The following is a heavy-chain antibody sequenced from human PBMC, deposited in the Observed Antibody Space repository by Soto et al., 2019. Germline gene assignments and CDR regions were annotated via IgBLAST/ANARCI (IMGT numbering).Heavy chain of an antibody. Sequence: ASETLSLTCTVSGGSISSSSYYWGWIRQPPGKGLEWIGSIYYSGSTYYNPSLKSRVTISVDTSKNQFSLKLSSVTAADTAVYYCAISGYYGSGSYEDYFDYWGQGTLVTVSS. CDR3: AISGYYGSGSYEDYFDY. J-gene: IGHJ4*02. D-gene: IGHD3-10*01. CDR1: GGSISSSSYY. CDR2: IYYSGST. V-gene: IGHV4-39*01.